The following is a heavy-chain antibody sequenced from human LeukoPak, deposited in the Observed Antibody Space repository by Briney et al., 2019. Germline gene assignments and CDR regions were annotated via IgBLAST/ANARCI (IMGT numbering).Heavy chain of an antibody. CDR3: ARDIKGRYFDY. Sequence: PGGSLRLSCAASGFTVSSNYMSWVRQAPGKGLEWVSVIYSGGSTYYADSVKGRLTISRDNSKNTLYLQMNSLRAEDTAVYYCARDIKGRYFDYWGQGTLVTVSS. D-gene: IGHD3-10*01. CDR2: IYSGGST. V-gene: IGHV3-53*01. J-gene: IGHJ4*02. CDR1: GFTVSSNY.